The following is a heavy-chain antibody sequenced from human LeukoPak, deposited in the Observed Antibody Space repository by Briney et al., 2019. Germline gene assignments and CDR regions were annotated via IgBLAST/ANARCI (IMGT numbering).Heavy chain of an antibody. D-gene: IGHD6-13*01. CDR1: GGSISSYY. CDR3: ARGEGSSRRFDP. Sequence: SETLSLTCTVSGGSISSYYWSWIRQPPGQGLEWIGYIYYSGSTNYNPSLKSRVTISVDTSKNQFSLKLSSVTAADTAVYYCARGEGSSRRFDPWGQGTLVTVSS. CDR2: IYYSGST. V-gene: IGHV4-59*08. J-gene: IGHJ5*02.